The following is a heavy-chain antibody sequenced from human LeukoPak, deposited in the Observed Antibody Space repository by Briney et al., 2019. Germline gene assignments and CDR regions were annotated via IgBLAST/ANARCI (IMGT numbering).Heavy chain of an antibody. CDR1: GFTFDDYG. CDR3: ARGDMGVFSTREFDY. D-gene: IGHD3-9*01. J-gene: IGHJ4*02. V-gene: IGHV3-20*04. Sequence: GGSLRLSCAASGFTFDDYGMSWVRQAPGKGLEWVSGINWNGGSTGYADSVKGRFTISRDNAKNSLYLQMNSLRAEDTALYYCARGDMGVFSTREFDYWGQGTLVTVSS. CDR2: INWNGGST.